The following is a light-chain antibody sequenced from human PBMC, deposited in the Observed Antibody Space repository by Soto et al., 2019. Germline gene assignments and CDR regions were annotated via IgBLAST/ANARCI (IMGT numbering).Light chain of an antibody. CDR1: SSEVGGYNY. Sequence: QSVLTQPASVSGSPGQSITISCTGTSSEVGGYNYVSWYQQHPGKAPKLMIYDVSNRPSGVSNRFSGSKSGNTASLTISGLQADDEADYYCSSYTSSSTDVFGTGTKVTVL. V-gene: IGLV2-14*01. CDR2: DVS. CDR3: SSYTSSSTDV. J-gene: IGLJ1*01.